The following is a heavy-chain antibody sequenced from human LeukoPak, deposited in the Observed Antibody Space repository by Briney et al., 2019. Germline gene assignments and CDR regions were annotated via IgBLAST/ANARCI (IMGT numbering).Heavy chain of an antibody. CDR1: GFTFSSYS. D-gene: IGHD2-2*01. CDR3: ARDHKLYCSSTSCPSGRYYYYYMDV. Sequence: PGGSLRLSCAASGFTFSSYSMNWVRQAPGKGLEWVSSISSSSSYIYYADSVKGRFTISRDNAKNSLYLQMNSLRAEDTAVYYCARDHKLYCSSTSCPSGRYYYYYMDVWGKGTTVTVSS. J-gene: IGHJ6*03. V-gene: IGHV3-21*01. CDR2: ISSSSSYI.